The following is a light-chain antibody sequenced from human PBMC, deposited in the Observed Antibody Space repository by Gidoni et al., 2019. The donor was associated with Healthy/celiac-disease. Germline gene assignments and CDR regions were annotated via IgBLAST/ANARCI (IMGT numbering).Light chain of an antibody. CDR2: GAS. CDR3: QQYGSSPWT. Sequence: DIVLTQSPGTLSLSPGERATLSCRASQSVSSSYLAWYQQKPGQAPRLLIYGASSRATGIPDRLSGSGSGTDFTLTISRLEPEDFAVYYCQQYGSSPWTFGKGTKVEIK. J-gene: IGKJ1*01. V-gene: IGKV3-20*01. CDR1: QSVSSSY.